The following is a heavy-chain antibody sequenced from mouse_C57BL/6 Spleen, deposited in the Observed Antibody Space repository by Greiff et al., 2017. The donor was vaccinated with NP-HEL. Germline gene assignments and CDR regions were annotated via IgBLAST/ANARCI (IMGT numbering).Heavy chain of an antibody. CDR1: GFTFSDYG. CDR3: ANDGYYAMDY. Sequence: EVKLVESGGGLVKPGGSLKLSCAASGFTFSDYGVHWVRQAPEKGLEWVAYISSGSSTIYYADTVKGRFTISRDNAKNTLFLQMTSLRSEDTAMYYCANDGYYAMDYWGQGTSVTVSS. CDR2: ISSGSSTI. V-gene: IGHV5-17*01. J-gene: IGHJ4*01. D-gene: IGHD2-3*01.